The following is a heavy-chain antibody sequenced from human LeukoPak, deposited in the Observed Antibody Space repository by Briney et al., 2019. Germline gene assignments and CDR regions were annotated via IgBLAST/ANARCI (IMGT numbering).Heavy chain of an antibody. J-gene: IGHJ5*02. CDR3: ARDKIMVRGLGFDP. CDR1: GFNFSTYS. V-gene: IGHV3-48*04. CDR2: VSSTTSTR. Sequence: PGGPLRLSCGASGFNFSTYSMNWVRQAPGKGLEWISYVSSTTSTRYYADSVKGRFTVSRDNAKNSLYLQMNSLRAEDTAVYYCARDKIMVRGLGFDPWGQGTLVTVSS. D-gene: IGHD3-10*01.